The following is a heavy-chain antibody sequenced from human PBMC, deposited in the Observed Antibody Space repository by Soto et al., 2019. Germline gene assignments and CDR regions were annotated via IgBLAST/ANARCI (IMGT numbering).Heavy chain of an antibody. Sequence: SETLSLTCTVSGGSISSGGYYWSWIRQHPGKGLEWIGYIYYSGSTYYNPSLKSRVTISVDTSKNQFSLKLSSVTAADTAVYYCASGASWYTDAFDIWGQGTMVTVSS. CDR2: IYYSGST. J-gene: IGHJ3*02. V-gene: IGHV4-31*03. CDR3: ASGASWYTDAFDI. CDR1: GGSISSGGYY. D-gene: IGHD6-13*01.